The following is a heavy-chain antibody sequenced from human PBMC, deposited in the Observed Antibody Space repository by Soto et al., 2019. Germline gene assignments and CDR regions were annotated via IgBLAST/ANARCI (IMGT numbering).Heavy chain of an antibody. D-gene: IGHD1-7*01. Sequence: GGSLRLSCASSVFTFSSYSMNCVRHSPGKGLEWVSSISSSSSYIYYADSVKGRFTISRDNAKNSLYLQMNSLRAEDTAVYYCARDQILGITGTGDYWGKGTRFTVSS. CDR3: ARDQILGITGTGDY. V-gene: IGHV3-21*01. CDR1: VFTFSSYS. CDR2: ISSSSSYI. J-gene: IGHJ4*02.